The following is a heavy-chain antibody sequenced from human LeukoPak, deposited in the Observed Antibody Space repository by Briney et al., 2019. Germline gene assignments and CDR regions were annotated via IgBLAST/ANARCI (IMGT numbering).Heavy chain of an antibody. CDR1: GFTVSTNY. Sequence: GGSLRLSCAASGFTVSTNYMSWVRQAPGKGLEGGSVIYSGGSTYYVDSVKGRFTMSRDTSKNTLYLQMNSLKAEDTAVYYCVREGYSSGWFRNWGQGTLVSVSS. CDR2: IYSGGST. J-gene: IGHJ4*02. V-gene: IGHV3-53*01. CDR3: VREGYSSGWFRN. D-gene: IGHD6-19*01.